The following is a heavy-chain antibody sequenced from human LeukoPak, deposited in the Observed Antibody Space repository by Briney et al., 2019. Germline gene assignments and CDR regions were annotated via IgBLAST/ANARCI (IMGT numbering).Heavy chain of an antibody. CDR1: GFTFSSYA. J-gene: IGHJ4*02. CDR3: AKADSSSSSQSFDY. Sequence: GGSLRLSCAASGFTFSSYAMSWVRQAPGKGLEWVSAISGSGGSTYYADSVKGRFTISRNNSKNTLYLQMHSLRAEDTAVYYGAKADSSSSSQSFDYWGQGTLVTVSS. CDR2: ISGSGGST. V-gene: IGHV3-23*01. D-gene: IGHD6-6*01.